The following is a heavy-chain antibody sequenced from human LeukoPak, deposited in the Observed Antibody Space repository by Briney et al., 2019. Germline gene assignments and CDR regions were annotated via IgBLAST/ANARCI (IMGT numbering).Heavy chain of an antibody. V-gene: IGHV3-30-3*01. J-gene: IGHJ4*02. CDR1: GFTFSDYA. CDR3: AKDYWWNYDY. CDR2: ISKDGSDK. D-gene: IGHD1-7*01. Sequence: GRSLRLSCAASGFTFSDYAMHWVRQAPGKGLEWVAVISKDGSDKYYPGSVRGRFTISRDNSKNTIYLQMDSLRAEDTAIYYCAKDYWWNYDYWGQGTLVTVSS.